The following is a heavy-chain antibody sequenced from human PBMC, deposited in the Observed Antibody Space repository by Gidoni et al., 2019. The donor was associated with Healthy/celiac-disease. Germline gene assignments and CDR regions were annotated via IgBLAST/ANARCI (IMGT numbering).Heavy chain of an antibody. V-gene: IGHV3-30*18. D-gene: IGHD3-22*01. CDR3: AKDGWVVITPVYFDY. CDR1: GFPFSSYG. Sequence: QVQLVESGGGVVQPGRSLRLPWAASGFPFSSYGMHWVRQAPGKGLEWVAVISYDGSNKYYADSVKGRFTISRDNSKNTLYLQMNSLRAEDTAVYYCAKDGWVVITPVYFDYWGQGTLVTVSS. CDR2: ISYDGSNK. J-gene: IGHJ4*02.